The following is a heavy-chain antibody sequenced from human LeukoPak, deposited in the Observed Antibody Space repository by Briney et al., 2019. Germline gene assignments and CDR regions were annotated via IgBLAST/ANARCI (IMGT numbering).Heavy chain of an antibody. V-gene: IGHV4-34*01. J-gene: IGHJ4*02. Sequence: SETLSLTCAVYGGSFSGYYWSWIRQPPGKGLEWIGEINHSGSTNYNPSLKSRVTMSVDTSKNQFSLKLSSVTAADTAVYYCASGPRRWAARPDYWGQGTLVTVSS. CDR3: ASGPRRWAARPDY. D-gene: IGHD6-6*01. CDR1: GGSFSGYY. CDR2: INHSGST.